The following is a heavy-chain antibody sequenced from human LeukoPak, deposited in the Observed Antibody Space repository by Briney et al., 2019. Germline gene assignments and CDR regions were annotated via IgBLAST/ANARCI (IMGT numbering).Heavy chain of an antibody. J-gene: IGHJ6*02. CDR2: ISYDGSNK. V-gene: IGHV3-30*03. CDR1: GFTSSNYA. Sequence: GGSLRLSCAAYGFTSSNYAMHWVRQAPGKGLEWVAAISYDGSNKYYADSVRGRFTISRDNSENTLYLQMNGLRAEDTAVCYCARDAYGMDVWGQGTTVTVSS. CDR3: ARDAYGMDV.